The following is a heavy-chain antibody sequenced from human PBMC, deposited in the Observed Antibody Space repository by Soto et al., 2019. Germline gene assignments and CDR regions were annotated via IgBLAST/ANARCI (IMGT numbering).Heavy chain of an antibody. V-gene: IGHV3-23*01. Sequence: VSLRLSCAASGFTFSSYAMSWVRQAPGKGLEWVSAISGSGGSTYYADSVKGRFTISRDNSKNTLYLQMNSLRAEDTAVYYCAKCSSGYNDYFDYWGQGTLVTVSS. J-gene: IGHJ4*02. D-gene: IGHD3-22*01. CDR2: ISGSGGST. CDR1: GFTFSSYA. CDR3: AKCSSGYNDYFDY.